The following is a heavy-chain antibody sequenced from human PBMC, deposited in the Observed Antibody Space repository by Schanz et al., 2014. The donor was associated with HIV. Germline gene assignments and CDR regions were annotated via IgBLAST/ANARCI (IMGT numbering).Heavy chain of an antibody. CDR3: ARAGDISGYYIDY. Sequence: QVQLVQSGAEVKKPGASVKVSCKASGYTFTIYDINWVRQATGQGLEWMGWMNPNSGNTGYAQKFQGRVTITADESTSTAYMELSSLRSEDTAVYYCARAGDISGYYIDYWGQGTLVTVSS. D-gene: IGHD3-22*01. CDR2: MNPNSGNT. CDR1: GYTFTIYD. J-gene: IGHJ4*02. V-gene: IGHV1-8*01.